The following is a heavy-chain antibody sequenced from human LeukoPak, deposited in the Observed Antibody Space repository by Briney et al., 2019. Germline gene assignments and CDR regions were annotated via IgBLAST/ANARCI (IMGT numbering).Heavy chain of an antibody. CDR2: ISNDGSKK. CDR3: AKDRYSYAFEYSDS. D-gene: IGHD5-18*01. V-gene: IGHV3-30*18. CDR1: GFTFSSYG. Sequence: PGGSLRLSCAASGFTFSSYGMHWFRQAPGKGLDWVAVISNDGSKKYYADSVKGRFTISRDNSKNTLSLQVSSLRTEDTAVYYCAKDRYSYAFEYSDSWGQGTLVTVSS. J-gene: IGHJ4*02.